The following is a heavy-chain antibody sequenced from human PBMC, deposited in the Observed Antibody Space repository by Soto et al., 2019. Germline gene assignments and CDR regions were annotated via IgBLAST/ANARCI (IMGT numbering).Heavy chain of an antibody. D-gene: IGHD6-6*01. Sequence: QVQLVQSGAEVKKPGSSVKVSCKASGGTFSSYAISWVRQAPGQGLEWMGGIIPIFGTANYAQKFQGRVTITADESTSTAYMELSSLRSEDTAVYYCARDYIPPGGTRSSHTNWFDPWGQGTLVTVSS. J-gene: IGHJ5*02. V-gene: IGHV1-69*01. CDR2: IIPIFGTA. CDR1: GGTFSSYA. CDR3: ARDYIPPGGTRSSHTNWFDP.